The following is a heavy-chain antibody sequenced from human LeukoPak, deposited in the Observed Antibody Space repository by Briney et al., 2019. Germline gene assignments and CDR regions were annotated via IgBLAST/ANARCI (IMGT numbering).Heavy chain of an antibody. CDR2: FYHGGST. CDR1: GYSISTGYY. Sequence: IPSETLSLTCTVSGYSISTGYYWDWIRQPPGKGLEWIGTFYHGGSTYYNPSLKSRVTISVDTSKNQFSLNLTSVTAADTAVYYCAREGLIPDYWGQGTLVTVSS. CDR3: AREGLIPDY. V-gene: IGHV4-38-2*02. J-gene: IGHJ4*02.